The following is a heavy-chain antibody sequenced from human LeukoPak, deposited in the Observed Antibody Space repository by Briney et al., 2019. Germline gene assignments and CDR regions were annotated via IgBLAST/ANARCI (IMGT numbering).Heavy chain of an antibody. J-gene: IGHJ3*02. Sequence: GGSLRLSCAASGFTFSRYWMSWVRQAPGKGLEWVANIKEDGSEKYYVDSVKGRFTISRDNSKNTLDLQMNSLRAEDTAVYYCARAPGIVGFAFDIWGQGTMVTVSS. CDR3: ARAPGIVGFAFDI. CDR1: GFTFSRYW. D-gene: IGHD2-15*01. CDR2: IKEDGSEK. V-gene: IGHV3-7*01.